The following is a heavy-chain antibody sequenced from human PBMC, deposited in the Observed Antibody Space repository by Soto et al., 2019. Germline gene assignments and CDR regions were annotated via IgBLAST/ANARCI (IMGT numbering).Heavy chain of an antibody. CDR3: ARGSFSISSSWFDL. Sequence: LSLTCTVSGGSISSGGYYWSWIRQHPGKGLEWIGYIYYSGRTYYNPSLHSRVSIAVDTTENQFSLKLTSVTAADTSVYYCARGSFSISSSWFDLWGRGTLVTVSS. J-gene: IGHJ5*02. D-gene: IGHD6-6*01. CDR2: IYYSGRT. V-gene: IGHV4-31*03. CDR1: GGSISSGGYY.